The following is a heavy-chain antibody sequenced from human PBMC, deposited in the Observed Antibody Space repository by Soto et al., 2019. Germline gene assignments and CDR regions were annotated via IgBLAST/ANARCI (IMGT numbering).Heavy chain of an antibody. D-gene: IGHD5-18*01. Sequence: QVQLVQSGAEVKKPGASVKVSCKASGYTFTSYYMNWVRQAPGQGLEWMGIINPSGGSTSYAPKFQSRVNMTRDTSTSTVYMELSSLRCEDTAVYYCARDLREPTLKQLWLKPLDYWGQGTLVTVSS. CDR3: ARDLREPTLKQLWLKPLDY. CDR1: GYTFTSYY. J-gene: IGHJ4*02. V-gene: IGHV1-46*03. CDR2: INPSGGST.